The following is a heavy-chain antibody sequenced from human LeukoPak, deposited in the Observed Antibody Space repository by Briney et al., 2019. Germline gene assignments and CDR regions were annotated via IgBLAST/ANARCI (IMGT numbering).Heavy chain of an antibody. V-gene: IGHV4-39*02. Sequence: SETLSLTCTVSGGSISSSSYYWGWIRQPPGKGLEWIGSIYYSGSTYYNPSLKSRVTISVDTSKNQFSVNLTSVTAADTAVYYCARGPHQHWPLGQFWGQGSLVTVSS. CDR2: IYYSGST. CDR1: GGSISSSSYY. J-gene: IGHJ4*02. CDR3: ARGPHQHWPLGQF. D-gene: IGHD2-2*01.